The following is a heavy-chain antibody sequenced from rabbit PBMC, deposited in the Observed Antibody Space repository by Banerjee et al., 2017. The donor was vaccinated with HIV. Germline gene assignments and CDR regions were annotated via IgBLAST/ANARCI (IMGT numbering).Heavy chain of an antibody. J-gene: IGHJ6*01. CDR1: GFDFNSYW. Sequence: QVVESGGGLVQPGGSLKLSCKASGFDFNSYWMSWVRQAPGKGLEWIATIDAGSGNTYYANWVNGRFTISSDNAQNTVSLQMNSLTAADTATYFCMRGGQWGQGTLVTDS. V-gene: IGHV1S7*01. CDR3: MRGGQ. CDR2: IDAGSGNT.